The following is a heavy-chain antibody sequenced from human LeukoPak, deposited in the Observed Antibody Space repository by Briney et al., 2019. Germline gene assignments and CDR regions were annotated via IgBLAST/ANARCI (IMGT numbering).Heavy chain of an antibody. V-gene: IGHV3-11*01. CDR2: ITNSGSDV. D-gene: IGHD6-13*01. CDR1: GFTFSDFH. CDR3: ACPYRSRFDY. J-gene: IGHJ4*02. Sequence: GGSLRLSCVVSGFTFSDFHMSWLRQAPGKGLEWISYITNSGSDVEYADSVKGRFTISWDNAKKSLYLEMNTLRAEDTAIYYCACPYRSRFDYWGQGTLVTVSS.